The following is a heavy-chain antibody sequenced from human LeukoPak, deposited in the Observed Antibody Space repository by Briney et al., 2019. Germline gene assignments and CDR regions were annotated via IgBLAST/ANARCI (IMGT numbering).Heavy chain of an antibody. D-gene: IGHD5-12*01. V-gene: IGHV1-46*01. Sequence: ASVKVSCKASGYTFTSYYMHWVRQAPGQGLEWMGVINPSGGSTSYAQKFQGRVTMTRGTSTSTVYMEPSSLRSEDTAVYYCARGQIVAKYYFDYWGQGTLVTVSS. CDR3: ARGQIVAKYYFDY. CDR1: GYTFTSYY. J-gene: IGHJ4*02. CDR2: INPSGGST.